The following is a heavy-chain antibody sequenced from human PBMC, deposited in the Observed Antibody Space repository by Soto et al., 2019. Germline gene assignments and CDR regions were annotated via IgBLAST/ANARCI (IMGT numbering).Heavy chain of an antibody. D-gene: IGHD3-16*01. CDR3: TSRIMITFGETDFDY. CDR1: GFTFSNAW. J-gene: IGHJ4*02. CDR2: IKSKTDGGTT. V-gene: IGHV3-15*07. Sequence: GGSLRLSCAASGFTFSNAWMNWVRQAPGKGLEWVGRIKSKTDGGTTDYAAPVKGRFTISRDDSKNTLYLQMNSLKTEDTAVYYCTSRIMITFGETDFDYWGQGTQVTVSS.